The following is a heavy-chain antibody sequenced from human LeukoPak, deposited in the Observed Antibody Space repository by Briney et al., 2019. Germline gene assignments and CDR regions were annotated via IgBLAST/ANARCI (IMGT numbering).Heavy chain of an antibody. CDR3: ARDRPPICSGGSCPPGNWFDP. CDR2: IYTSGST. J-gene: IGHJ5*02. Sequence: PSETLSLTCTVSGGSISSYYWSCIRQPAGKGLEWIGRIYTSGSTNYNPSLKSRVTMSVDTSKNQFSLKLSSVTAADTAVYYCARDRPPICSGGSCPPGNWFDPWGQGTLVTVSS. D-gene: IGHD2-15*01. CDR1: GGSISSYY. V-gene: IGHV4-4*07.